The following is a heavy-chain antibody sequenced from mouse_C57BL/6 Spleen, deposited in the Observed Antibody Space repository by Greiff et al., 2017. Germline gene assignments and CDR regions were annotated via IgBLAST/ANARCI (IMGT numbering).Heavy chain of an antibody. J-gene: IGHJ3*01. CDR2: IWSGGNT. D-gene: IGHD2-4*01. Sequence: QVQLQQSGPGLVQPSQSLSITCTVSGFSLTSYGVHWVRQSPGKGLEWLGVIWSGGNTDYNAAFISRLSISKDNSKSQVFFKMNSLQADDTAIYYCARSLSMIRGFAYWGQGTLVTVSA. CDR1: GFSLTSYG. CDR3: ARSLSMIRGFAY. V-gene: IGHV2-2*01.